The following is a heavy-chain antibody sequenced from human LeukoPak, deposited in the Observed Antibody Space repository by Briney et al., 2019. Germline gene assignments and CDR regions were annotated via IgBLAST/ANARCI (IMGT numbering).Heavy chain of an antibody. CDR2: IYSSGYT. D-gene: IGHD1-26*01. V-gene: IGHV4-61*02. CDR1: GDSITSGDYY. J-gene: IGHJ3*02. CDR3: ARLEQWERNLFDI. Sequence: PSRTLSLTCTVSGDSITSGDYYWTWIRQPAGKTLEWIGRIYSSGYTVYSPSLKSRVTISLDASKNQFSLTLNSVTAADTAVYYCARLEQWERNLFDIWGQGTMVTVSS.